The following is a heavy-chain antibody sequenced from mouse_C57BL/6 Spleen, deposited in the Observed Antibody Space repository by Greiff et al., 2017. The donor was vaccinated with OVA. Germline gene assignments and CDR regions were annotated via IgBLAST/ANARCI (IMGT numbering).Heavy chain of an antibody. J-gene: IGHJ4*01. CDR2: IYPRSGNT. CDR1: GYTFTSYG. V-gene: IGHV1-81*01. Sequence: QVQLQQSGAELARPGASVKLSCKASGYTFTSYGISWVKQRTGQGLEWIGEIYPRSGNTYYNEKFKGKATLTADKSSSTAYMELRSLTSEDSAVYFCARDDTTVVAPYAMDYWGQGTSVTVSS. CDR3: ARDDTTVVAPYAMDY. D-gene: IGHD1-1*01.